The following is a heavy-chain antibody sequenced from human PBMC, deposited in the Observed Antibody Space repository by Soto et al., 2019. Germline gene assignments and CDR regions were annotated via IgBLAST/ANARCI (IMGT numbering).Heavy chain of an antibody. D-gene: IGHD6-6*01. CDR2: NYYSGIT. CDR1: GGSISSSNW. CDR3: ARGSSIAGLYYGMDV. V-gene: IGHV4-4*02. Sequence: NPSETLSLTCAVSGGSISSSNWWSWVRQHPGKGLEWIGYNYYSGITYYNPSLKSRVTISLDTSKNQFSLKLSSVTAADTAVYYCARGSSIAGLYYGMDVWCQGTTVTVSS. J-gene: IGHJ6*02.